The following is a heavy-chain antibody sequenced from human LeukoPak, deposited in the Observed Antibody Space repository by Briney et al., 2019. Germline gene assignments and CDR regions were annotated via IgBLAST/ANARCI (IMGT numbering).Heavy chain of an antibody. CDR2: INHSGST. V-gene: IGHV4-34*01. J-gene: IGHJ6*03. D-gene: IGHD6-13*01. Sequence: SETLTLTCAVYGGSFSGYYWSWIRQPPGKGLEWIGEINHSGSTNYNPSLKSRVTISVDTSKNQFSLKLSSVTAADMAVYYCARGNIAAAGIGVYYYYMDVWGKGTTVTVSS. CDR3: ARGNIAAAGIGVYYYYMDV. CDR1: GGSFSGYY.